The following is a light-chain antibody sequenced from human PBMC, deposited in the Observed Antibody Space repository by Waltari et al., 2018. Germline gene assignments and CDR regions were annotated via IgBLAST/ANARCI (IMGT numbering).Light chain of an antibody. CDR3: QQFHRTPLT. V-gene: IGKV4-1*01. CDR1: QSLFDTTNKKNN. Sequence: DNMMNQSKESMTVYMGERATINRKSSQSLFDTTNKKNNLAWYQKKAGQPPQLLIYWAYTRESGVPERFGGSGSGTDFTLTIDSLQADDVAVYYCQQFHRTPLTFGGGTKVEIK. J-gene: IGKJ4*01. CDR2: WAY.